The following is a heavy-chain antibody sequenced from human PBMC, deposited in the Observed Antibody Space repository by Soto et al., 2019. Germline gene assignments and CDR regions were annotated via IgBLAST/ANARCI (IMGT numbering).Heavy chain of an antibody. D-gene: IGHD6-13*01. CDR3: ARVGIAAAATKPYNWFDP. Sequence: LSLTCAVYGGSFSGYYWSWIRQPPGKVLEWIGEINYSGSTNYNPSLKSRVTISVDTSKNQFSLKLSFVTAADTAVYYCARVGIAAAATKPYNWFDPWGQGTLVTVSS. V-gene: IGHV4-34*01. J-gene: IGHJ5*02. CDR2: INYSGST. CDR1: GGSFSGYY.